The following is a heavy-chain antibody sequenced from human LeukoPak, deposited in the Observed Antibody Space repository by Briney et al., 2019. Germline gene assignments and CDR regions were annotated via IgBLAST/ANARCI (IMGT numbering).Heavy chain of an antibody. J-gene: IGHJ4*02. Sequence: SVKVSCKASGGTFSSYAISWVRQAPRQGLEWMGRIIPIFGIANYAQKFQGRVTITADKSTSTAYMELSSLRSEDTAVYYCARALEAGGDDSLLGYWGQGTLVTVSS. CDR2: IIPIFGIA. CDR1: GGTFSSYA. D-gene: IGHD3-22*01. CDR3: ARALEAGGDDSLLGY. V-gene: IGHV1-69*04.